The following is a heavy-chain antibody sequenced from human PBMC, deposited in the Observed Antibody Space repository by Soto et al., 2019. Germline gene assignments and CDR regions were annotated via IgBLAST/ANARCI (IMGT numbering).Heavy chain of an antibody. Sequence: ASVKVSCKASGYTFTSYYMHLVRQAPGQGLEWMGIINPSGGSTSYAQKFQGRVTMTRDTSTSTVYMELSSLRSEDTAVYYCARGPREYSGYDYVYYFDYWGQGTLVTVSS. D-gene: IGHD5-12*01. J-gene: IGHJ4*02. CDR3: ARGPREYSGYDYVYYFDY. V-gene: IGHV1-46*03. CDR1: GYTFTSYY. CDR2: INPSGGST.